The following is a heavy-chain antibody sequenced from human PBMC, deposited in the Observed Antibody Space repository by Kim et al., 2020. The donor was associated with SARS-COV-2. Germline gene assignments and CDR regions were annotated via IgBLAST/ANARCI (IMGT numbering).Heavy chain of an antibody. V-gene: IGHV1-69*13. D-gene: IGHD3-22*01. Sequence: SVKVSCKASGGTFSSYAISWVRQAPGQGLEWMGGIIPIFGTANYAQKFQGRVTITADESTSTAYMELSSLRSEDTAVYYCARDLHRTNYYDSSWDPWGQGTLVTVSS. CDR1: GGTFSSYA. J-gene: IGHJ5*02. CDR3: ARDLHRTNYYDSSWDP. CDR2: IIPIFGTA.